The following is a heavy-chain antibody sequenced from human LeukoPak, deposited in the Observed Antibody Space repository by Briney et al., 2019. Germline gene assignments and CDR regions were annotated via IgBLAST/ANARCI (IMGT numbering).Heavy chain of an antibody. CDR3: ARELSAGD. V-gene: IGHV3-74*01. CDR2: IRGDGSST. J-gene: IGHJ4*02. CDR1: GFTFSSYW. Sequence: GGSLRLSCAASGFTFSSYWMHWVRQAPGKGLVWVSRIRGDGSSTFYADSVKGRFTISSDNAKNTLYLQMNSLRAEDTAVYYCARELSAGDWGQGTLVTVSS. D-gene: IGHD2/OR15-2a*01.